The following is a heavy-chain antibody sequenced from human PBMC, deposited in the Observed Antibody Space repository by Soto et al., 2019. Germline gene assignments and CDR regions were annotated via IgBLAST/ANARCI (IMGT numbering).Heavy chain of an antibody. CDR1: GYSISSGYY. D-gene: IGHD2-15*01. CDR3: ARVRGGSHKGWFDP. J-gene: IGHJ5*02. V-gene: IGHV4-38-2*01. Sequence: TCAVAGYSISSGYYWGWIRQPPGKGLEWIGSIYHSGSTYYNPSLKSRVTISVDTSKNQFSLKLSSVTAADTAVYYCARVRGGSHKGWFDPWGQGTLVTVSS. CDR2: IYHSGST.